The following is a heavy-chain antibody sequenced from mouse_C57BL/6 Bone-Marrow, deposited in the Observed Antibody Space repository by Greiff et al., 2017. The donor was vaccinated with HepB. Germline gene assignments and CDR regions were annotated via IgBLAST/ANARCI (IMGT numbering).Heavy chain of an antibody. D-gene: IGHD3-2*02. J-gene: IGHJ2*01. Sequence: QVQLQQPGAELVKPGASVKLSCKASGYTFTSYWMHWVKQRPGQGLEWIGMIHPNSGSTNYNEKFKSKATLTVDKSSSTAYMQLSSLTSEDSAVYYGARRQLSPYALYFDYWGQGTTLTVSS. CDR2: IHPNSGST. V-gene: IGHV1-64*01. CDR3: ARRQLSPYALYFDY. CDR1: GYTFTSYW.